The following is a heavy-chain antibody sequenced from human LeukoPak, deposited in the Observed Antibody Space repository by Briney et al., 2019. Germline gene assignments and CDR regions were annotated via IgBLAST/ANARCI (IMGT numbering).Heavy chain of an antibody. CDR1: GGSFSGYY. D-gene: IGHD2-2*01. V-gene: IGHV4-34*01. Sequence: SETLSLTCAVYGGSFSGYYWSRIRQPPGKGLEWIGEINHSGSTNYKPSLKSRVTISVDTTKSQFSLKLSSVTAEDTAVYYCARIVVVPAAVDYWGQGTLVTVSS. CDR3: ARIVVVPAAVDY. J-gene: IGHJ4*02. CDR2: INHSGST.